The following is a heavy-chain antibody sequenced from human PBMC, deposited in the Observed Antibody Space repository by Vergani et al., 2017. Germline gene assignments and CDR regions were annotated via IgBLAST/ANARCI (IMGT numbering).Heavy chain of an antibody. CDR3: ALAESSTSCINSVCITPETGSWFDP. J-gene: IGHJ5*02. D-gene: IGHD2-2*01. V-gene: IGHV1-45*02. Sequence: QMQLVQSGAEVKKTWSSVKVSCKASGYTFTYRYLHWVRQAPGQALEWMGWITPFNGNTNYAQKFQDRVTITRDRSMSTAYMELSSLRSEDTAMYYCALAESSTSCINSVCITPETGSWFDPWGQGTLVTVSS. CDR2: ITPFNGNT. CDR1: GYTFTYRY.